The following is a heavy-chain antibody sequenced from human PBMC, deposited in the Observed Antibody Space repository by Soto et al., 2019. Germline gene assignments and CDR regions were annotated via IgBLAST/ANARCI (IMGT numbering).Heavy chain of an antibody. CDR2: INTGNGNT. CDR3: ASDGAVAGDTNFDY. Sequence: QVQLVHSGAEVKKPGASVKVSCKASGYTFTHYAMHWVRQAPGQRLEWMGGINTGNGNTKYSQKFQGRVTITTDTSASTAYMELSSLRSEDTAVYYCASDGAVAGDTNFDYWGQGTLVTVSS. D-gene: IGHD6-19*01. CDR1: GYTFTHYA. V-gene: IGHV1-3*04. J-gene: IGHJ4*02.